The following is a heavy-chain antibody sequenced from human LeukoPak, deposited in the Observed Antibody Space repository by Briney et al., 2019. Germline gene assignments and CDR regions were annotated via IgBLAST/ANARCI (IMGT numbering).Heavy chain of an antibody. CDR3: ARGLTYYDFWSGYNWFDP. J-gene: IGHJ5*02. V-gene: IGHV4-34*01. D-gene: IGHD3-3*01. CDR2: INHSGST. CDR1: GGSFSGYY. Sequence: SETLSLTCAVYGGSFSGYYWSWLRQPPGKGLECIGEINHSGSTNYNPSLKRRVTISVDTSKNQFSLKLSSVPAADTAVYYCARGLTYYDFWSGYNWFDPWGQGTLVTVSS.